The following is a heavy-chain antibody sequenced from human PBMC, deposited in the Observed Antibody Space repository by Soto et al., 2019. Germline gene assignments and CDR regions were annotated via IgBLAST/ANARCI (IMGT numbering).Heavy chain of an antibody. CDR2: LSKDSLSI. J-gene: IGHJ4*01. Sequence: GAPLRLSCVASGFKFDDYGLHWVRDTPGKGLEWIAGLSKDSLSISYGASMKGRFTISRDKAKNSLYLQLNSPRPEDTALYYCVKDALTAVAFYFDYWGRGALVNVSS. V-gene: IGHV3-9*01. CDR1: GFKFDDYG. D-gene: IGHD6-19*01. CDR3: VKDALTAVAFYFDY.